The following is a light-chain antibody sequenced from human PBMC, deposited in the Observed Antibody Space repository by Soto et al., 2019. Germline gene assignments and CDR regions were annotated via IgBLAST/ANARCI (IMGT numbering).Light chain of an antibody. CDR3: QQGYRPPYT. V-gene: IGKV1-39*01. CDR2: ASS. CDR1: QSIGNS. J-gene: IGKJ2*01. Sequence: DIQMTQSPSSLSASVGDRVTITCRTSQSIGNSLNWYQHRPGEAPQLLIYASSSLEGGVPSRFSGSGSGTDFTLTIEKVQPEDFATYYCQQGYRPPYTFGQGTKLDIK.